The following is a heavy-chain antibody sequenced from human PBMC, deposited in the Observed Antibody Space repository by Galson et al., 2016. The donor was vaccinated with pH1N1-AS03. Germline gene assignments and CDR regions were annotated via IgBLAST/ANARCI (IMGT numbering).Heavy chain of an antibody. D-gene: IGHD3-16*02. J-gene: IGHJ4*02. CDR2: IDPSGGPT. CDR3: ARRYYFDY. V-gene: IGHV1-46*01. CDR1: GYTLTRYY. Sequence: SVKVSCKASGYTLTRYYMHWVRQAPGQGLEWMGIIDPSGGPTTYAPKFQGRITITADTSTSTVYMELVSLRSEDAAVYYCARRYYFDYWGQGTLVTVSS.